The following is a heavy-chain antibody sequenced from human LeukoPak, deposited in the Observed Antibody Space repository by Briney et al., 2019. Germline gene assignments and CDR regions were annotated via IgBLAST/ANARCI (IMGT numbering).Heavy chain of an antibody. D-gene: IGHD3-10*01. Sequence: GGSLRLSCTASGFTFNNYGMHWVRQAPGKGLEWVAFIRYNGNNQYYADSVKGRFTISRDNSKNTLYLQMNSLKGDDTAVYYCAKDSAFYYIDVWGKGTTVIISS. CDR2: IRYNGNNQ. J-gene: IGHJ6*03. V-gene: IGHV3-30*02. CDR3: AKDSAFYYIDV. CDR1: GFTFNNYG.